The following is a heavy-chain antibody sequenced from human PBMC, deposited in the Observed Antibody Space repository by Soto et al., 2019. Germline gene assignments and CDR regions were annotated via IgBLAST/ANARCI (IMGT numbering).Heavy chain of an antibody. V-gene: IGHV4-31*03. D-gene: IGHD3-10*01. CDR1: GGSISSGGYY. J-gene: IGHJ5*02. CDR2: IYYSGST. Sequence: QVQLQESGPGLVKPSQTLSLTCTVSGGSISSGGYYWSWIRQHPGKGLEWIGYIYYSGSTYYNPSLKSRVTISGDTSKNPFPLKLGSVTAADTAVYYCARDIRFGESGFDPWGQGTLVTVSS. CDR3: ARDIRFGESGFDP.